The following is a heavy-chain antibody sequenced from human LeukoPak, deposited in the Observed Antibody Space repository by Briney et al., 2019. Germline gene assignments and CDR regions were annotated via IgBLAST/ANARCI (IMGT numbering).Heavy chain of an antibody. V-gene: IGHV7-4-1*02. CDR2: INTNTGNP. Sequence: GASVKVSCKASRYTFTSYAMNWVRQAPGQGLEWMGWINTNTGNPTYAQGFTGRFVFSLDTSVSTAYLQISSLKAEDTAVYYCARGKYYDFWSGYTRFDYWGQGTLVTVSS. CDR1: RYTFTSYA. D-gene: IGHD3-3*01. CDR3: ARGKYYDFWSGYTRFDY. J-gene: IGHJ4*02.